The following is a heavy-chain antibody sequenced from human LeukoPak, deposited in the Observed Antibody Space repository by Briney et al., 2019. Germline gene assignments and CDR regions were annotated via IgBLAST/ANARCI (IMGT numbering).Heavy chain of an antibody. CDR3: ARARPGHDPKDAFDI. Sequence: GASVTVSCTASGYTFTSYYMHWVRQAPGQGLEWMGIINPSGGSTSYAQKFQGRVTMTRDTSTSTVYMELSSLRSEDTAVYYCARARPGHDPKDAFDIWGQGTMVTVSS. CDR2: INPSGGST. J-gene: IGHJ3*02. CDR1: GYTFTSYY. V-gene: IGHV1-46*01.